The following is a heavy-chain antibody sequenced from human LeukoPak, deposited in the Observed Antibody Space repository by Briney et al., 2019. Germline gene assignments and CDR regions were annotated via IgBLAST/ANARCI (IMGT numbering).Heavy chain of an antibody. CDR3: ARVDNCGGDCRGPGGIDY. J-gene: IGHJ4*02. CDR1: GFTFSNYN. D-gene: IGHD2-21*02. Sequence: GRSLRLSCAASGFTFSNYNINWVRQAPGKGLEWVSFISSSSTTIYYTDSVKGRFTISRDNAKHSLYLQMDSLRAEDTAVYYCARVDNCGGDCRGPGGIDYWGQGTLVTVSS. V-gene: IGHV3-48*04. CDR2: ISSSSTTI.